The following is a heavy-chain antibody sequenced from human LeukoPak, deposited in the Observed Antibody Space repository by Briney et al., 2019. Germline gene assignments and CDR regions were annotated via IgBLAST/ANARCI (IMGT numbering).Heavy chain of an antibody. V-gene: IGHV3-30*04. CDR3: ARGNAHAFDI. CDR2: ISYDGSNK. CDR1: GGTFSSYA. J-gene: IGHJ3*02. Sequence: SCKASGGTFSSYAISWVRQAPGKGLEWVAVISYDGSNKYYADSVKGRFTISRDNSKNTLYLQMNSLRAEDTAVYYCARGNAHAFDIWGQGTMVTVSS. D-gene: IGHD1-1*01.